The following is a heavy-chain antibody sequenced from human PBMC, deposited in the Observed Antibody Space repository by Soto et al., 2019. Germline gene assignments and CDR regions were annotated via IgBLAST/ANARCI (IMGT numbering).Heavy chain of an antibody. J-gene: IGHJ4*02. Sequence: EVQLVESGGGLVQPGGSLRLSCAASGFTFSDHYMDWVRQAPGKGLEWVGRIRNKANSYTTDHAASVKGRFTISSEDSRNSLYLQMNTLKTEDTAVYYLVAYSYGRIDYWGQGTLVTVSS. CDR3: VAYSYGRIDY. V-gene: IGHV3-72*01. CDR2: IRNKANSYTT. D-gene: IGHD5-18*01. CDR1: GFTFSDHY.